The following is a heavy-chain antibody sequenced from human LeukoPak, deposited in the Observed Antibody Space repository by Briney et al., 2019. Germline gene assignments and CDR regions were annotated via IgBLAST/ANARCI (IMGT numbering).Heavy chain of an antibody. V-gene: IGHV4-59*01. CDR3: ARLKCISTTCPSRYVMDV. D-gene: IGHD2-2*01. Sequence: SETLSLTCSVSGGSISSYYWSWIRQPPGKGLEYIGYIYYSGSTNYNPSLKSRVAISVDTSKDQFSLNLTSVTAADTAVYYCARLKCISTTCPSRYVMDVWGQGTTVTVSS. J-gene: IGHJ6*02. CDR1: GGSISSYY. CDR2: IYYSGST.